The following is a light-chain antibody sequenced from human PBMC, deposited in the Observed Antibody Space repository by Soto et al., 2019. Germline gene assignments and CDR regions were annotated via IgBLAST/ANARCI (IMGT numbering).Light chain of an antibody. CDR3: HQRYNWPRVT. CDR2: SAS. J-gene: IGKJ5*01. Sequence: DIQITQSPSSLCGSVGGRVIMTCGESQSISTYLNWYQQKPGKAPNLLIQSASKLQSGVPSRFSGSGSGTDFTLTITSLEPEDFAVYFCHQRYNWPRVTFGQGTRLEIK. CDR1: QSISTY. V-gene: IGKV1-39*01.